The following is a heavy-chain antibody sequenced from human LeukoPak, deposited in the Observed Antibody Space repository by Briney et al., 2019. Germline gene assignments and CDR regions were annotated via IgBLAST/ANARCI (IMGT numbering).Heavy chain of an antibody. CDR2: MNPDSGNT. J-gene: IGHJ4*02. V-gene: IGHV1-8*02. Sequence: VASVKVSCKASGYTFTSYGISWVRQAPGQGLEWMGWMNPDSGNTGYAQKFQGRVTMTRNTSINTAYMELSSLRSEDTAVYYCARGNRKANWGSSAFDYWGQGTLVTVSS. D-gene: IGHD7-27*01. CDR3: ARGNRKANWGSSAFDY. CDR1: GYTFTSYG.